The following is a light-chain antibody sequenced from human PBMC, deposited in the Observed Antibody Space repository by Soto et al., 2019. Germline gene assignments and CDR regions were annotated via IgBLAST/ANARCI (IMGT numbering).Light chain of an antibody. J-gene: IGLJ2*01. CDR1: NIGSKS. CDR3: QVWDKSSDHVV. Sequence: SYELTQPPSVSEAPGKTARITCGGNNIGSKSVNWYQQRPGQAPVLVIYFDSDRPSGIPERFSGSNSGNTSTLTISRVEAGDEVDYFCQVWDKSSDHVVFGGGTQLTVL. V-gene: IGLV3-21*04. CDR2: FDS.